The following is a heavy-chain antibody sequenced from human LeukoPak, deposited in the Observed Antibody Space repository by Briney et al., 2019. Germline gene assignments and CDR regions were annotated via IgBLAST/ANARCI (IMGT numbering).Heavy chain of an antibody. V-gene: IGHV1-2*02. J-gene: IGHJ4*02. D-gene: IGHD6-19*01. CDR2: INPTSGGT. CDR3: ARGGSAWDNPFDY. Sequence: ASVKVCCKASGYTFTGYYIHWVRQAPGQGLEWMGWINPTSGGTKYAQKFQGRVTMTRDTSISTAYMELSRLRADDTAVFYCARGGSAWDNPFDYWGQGTLVTVSS. CDR1: GYTFTGYY.